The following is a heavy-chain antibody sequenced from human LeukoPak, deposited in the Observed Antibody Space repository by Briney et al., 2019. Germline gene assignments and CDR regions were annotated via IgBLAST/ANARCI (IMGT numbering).Heavy chain of an antibody. Sequence: GGSLRLSCAASGFTFHTYAMSWVRQTPGKGLDWVSVLSGSGESRYYADSVKGRFTISRDNSKNTLYLQMNSLRAEDTAVYYCARVVVPFYYYGMDVWGQGTAVTVSS. CDR3: ARVVVPFYYYGMDV. V-gene: IGHV3-23*01. J-gene: IGHJ6*02. D-gene: IGHD2-15*01. CDR2: LSGSGESR. CDR1: GFTFHTYA.